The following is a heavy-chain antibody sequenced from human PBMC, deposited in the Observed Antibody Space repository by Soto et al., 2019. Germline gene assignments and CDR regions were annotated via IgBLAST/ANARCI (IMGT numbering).Heavy chain of an antibody. CDR3: ARAPLGGYDLGGIDY. Sequence: PGGSLRLSCVASGFTFSDYWMSWVRQPPGKGLEWVANIKHDGSEKYYVDSVQGRFSISRDNAKSSLYLEMKGLRDEDTAVYYCARAPLGGYDLGGIDYWGQGTLVTVSS. CDR2: IKHDGSEK. D-gene: IGHD5-12*01. CDR1: GFTFSDYW. J-gene: IGHJ4*02. V-gene: IGHV3-7*04.